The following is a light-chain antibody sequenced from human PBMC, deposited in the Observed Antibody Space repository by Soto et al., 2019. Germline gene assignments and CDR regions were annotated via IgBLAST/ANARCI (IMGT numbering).Light chain of an antibody. J-gene: IGKJ4*01. Sequence: DVQMTQSPSTLSASVGDRVTITCRASQSMGSWLAWYQQKPAKAPKLLIYDASILENGVPSRFSGSGSGTEFALTISSLQADDFAIYYCQQYNSYPPNLGGGTKVDTK. CDR1: QSMGSW. CDR2: DAS. CDR3: QQYNSYPPN. V-gene: IGKV1-5*01.